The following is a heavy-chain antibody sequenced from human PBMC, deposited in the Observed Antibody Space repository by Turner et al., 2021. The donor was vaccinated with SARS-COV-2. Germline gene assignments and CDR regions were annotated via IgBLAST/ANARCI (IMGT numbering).Heavy chain of an antibody. V-gene: IGHV3-7*03. J-gene: IGHJ4*02. CDR1: GFTFTNHW. CDR2: ISQDGSQK. CDR3: ARDSGYYRFDF. D-gene: IGHD3-22*01. Sequence: EVQLVESGGGLVQPGGSLRLSCEASGFTFTNHWIGWVRQAPGEGLEWVAIISQDGSQKNYVDSLRGRFTISRDNAKQSLYLQMNSLRADDTAVYYCARDSGYYRFDFWGQGTLVTVSS.